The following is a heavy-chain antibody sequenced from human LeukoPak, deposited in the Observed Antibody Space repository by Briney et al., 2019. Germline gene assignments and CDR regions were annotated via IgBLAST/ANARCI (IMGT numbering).Heavy chain of an antibody. V-gene: IGHV1-2*02. Sequence: GASVKVSCKASGYTFTGYYMHWVRQAPGQGLEWMGWINPNSGGTNYAQKFQGRVTMTRDTSISTAYMELSSLRSEDTAVYYCATDLGIRAYTIFGVARRAFDIWGQGTMVTVSS. J-gene: IGHJ3*02. CDR3: ATDLGIRAYTIFGVARRAFDI. CDR1: GYTFTGYY. CDR2: INPNSGGT. D-gene: IGHD3-3*01.